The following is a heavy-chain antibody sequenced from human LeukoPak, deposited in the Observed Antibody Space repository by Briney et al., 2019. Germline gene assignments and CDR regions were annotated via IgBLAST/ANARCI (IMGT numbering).Heavy chain of an antibody. CDR1: GFTFSGYA. V-gene: IGHV3-64D*08. Sequence: GGSLRLSCSASGFTFSGYAMHWVRQAPGKGLEYVSAISSNGDNTYYADSVKGRFTISRDNSKNTLYLLMSSLRAEDTAVYYCVKDSTPLGATPDYWGQGTLVTAAS. CDR3: VKDSTPLGATPDY. D-gene: IGHD1-26*01. J-gene: IGHJ4*02. CDR2: ISSNGDNT.